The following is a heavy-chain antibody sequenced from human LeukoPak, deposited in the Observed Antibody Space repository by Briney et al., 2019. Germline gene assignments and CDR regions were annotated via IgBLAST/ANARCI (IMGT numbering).Heavy chain of an antibody. D-gene: IGHD6-13*01. J-gene: IGHJ4*02. V-gene: IGHV4-59*01. CDR2: ISYSGST. Sequence: PSETLSLTCFVSGGSISTYYWSWIRQPPGKGLEWIGYISYSGSTNYNPSLKSRVTISVDTSKNQFSLKLTSVTAADTAVYYCARKGPSAAATVDYWGQGTLVTVSS. CDR1: GGSISTYY. CDR3: ARKGPSAAATVDY.